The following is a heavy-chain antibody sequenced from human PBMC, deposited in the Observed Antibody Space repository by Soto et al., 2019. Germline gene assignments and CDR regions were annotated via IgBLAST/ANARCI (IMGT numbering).Heavy chain of an antibody. J-gene: IGHJ4*02. V-gene: IGHV1-69*01. CDR1: GGTFSSYA. CDR3: ASQAAAGTKEPNDY. CDR2: IIPIFGTA. D-gene: IGHD6-13*01. Sequence: QVQLVQSGAEVKKPGSSVKVSCKASGGTFSSYAISWVRQAPGQGLEWMGGIIPIFGTANYAQKFQGRVTITADESTSSAYMDVRSLRSEDTAVYYCASQAAAGTKEPNDYWGQGTLVTVSS.